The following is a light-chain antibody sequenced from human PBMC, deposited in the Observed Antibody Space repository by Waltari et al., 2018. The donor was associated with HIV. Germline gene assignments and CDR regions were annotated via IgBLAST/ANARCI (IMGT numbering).Light chain of an antibody. Sequence: DIQMTQSPSTLSASVGDIVTITCWASQSISTWLAWYQQKAGKAPKLLIYKASSLESEVPSRFSGSGSGTEFTLTISSLQPDDSTTYYCQQYTSYSTFGGGTKVEIK. J-gene: IGKJ4*01. CDR2: KAS. CDR3: QQYTSYST. CDR1: QSISTW. V-gene: IGKV1-5*03.